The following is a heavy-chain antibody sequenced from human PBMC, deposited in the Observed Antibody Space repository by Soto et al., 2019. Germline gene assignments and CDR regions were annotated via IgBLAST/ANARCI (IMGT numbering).Heavy chain of an antibody. J-gene: IGHJ3*02. Sequence: ASVKVSCKASGYTFTSYAMHWVRQAPGQRLEWMGWINAGNGNTKYSQKFQGRVTITRDTSASTAYMELSSLRSEDTAVYYCARRRITIFGDVLAIWGQGTMVTVSS. V-gene: IGHV1-3*01. CDR1: GYTFTSYA. D-gene: IGHD3-3*01. CDR3: ARRRITIFGDVLAI. CDR2: INAGNGNT.